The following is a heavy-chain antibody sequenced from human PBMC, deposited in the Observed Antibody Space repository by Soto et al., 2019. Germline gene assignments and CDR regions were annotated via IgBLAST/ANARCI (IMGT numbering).Heavy chain of an antibody. CDR1: GFTFNTYA. CDR2: ISGSGDTA. CDR3: ATRGSNYEVES. V-gene: IGHV3-23*01. D-gene: IGHD1-26*01. Sequence: EVQLLESGGRLVQPGGSLRLSCAASGFTFNTYAIHWVRQAPGKGLEWILEISGSGDTAYYADSVKGRFTISRDKSENTVHLQMNSLRTEDTAVYYCATRGSNYEVESWGQGTLVTVSS. J-gene: IGHJ4*02.